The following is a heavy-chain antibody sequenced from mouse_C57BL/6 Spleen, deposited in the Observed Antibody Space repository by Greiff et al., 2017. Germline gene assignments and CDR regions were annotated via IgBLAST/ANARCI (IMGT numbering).Heavy chain of an antibody. D-gene: IGHD4-1*01. V-gene: IGHV5-4*01. Sequence: EVMLVESGGGLVKPGGSLKLSCAASGFTFSSYAMSWVRQTPEKRLEWVATISDGGSYTYYPDNVKGRFTISRDNAKNNLYLQMSHLKSEDTAMYYCARDTGKLGYAMDYWGQGTSVTVSS. CDR2: ISDGGSYT. J-gene: IGHJ4*01. CDR3: ARDTGKLGYAMDY. CDR1: GFTFSSYA.